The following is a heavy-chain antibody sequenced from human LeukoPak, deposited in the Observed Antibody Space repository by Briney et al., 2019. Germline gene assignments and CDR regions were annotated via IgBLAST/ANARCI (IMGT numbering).Heavy chain of an antibody. J-gene: IGHJ3*01. CDR1: GGSISNYY. Sequence: PSETLSLTCTVSGGSISNYYWSWTRQPPGKGLEWIGYISYSGSPNYNPSLKSRVSISIDTSKNQFSLELTSVTAADTALYFFARSPYYGSNSRGAFDVWGQGTVVPVSS. D-gene: IGHD4-23*01. CDR2: ISYSGSP. V-gene: IGHV4-59*08. CDR3: ARSPYYGSNSRGAFDV.